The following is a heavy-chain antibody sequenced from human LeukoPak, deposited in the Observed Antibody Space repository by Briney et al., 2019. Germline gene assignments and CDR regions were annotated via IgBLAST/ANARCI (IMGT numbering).Heavy chain of an antibody. V-gene: IGHV3-23*01. CDR1: GFTFSTYA. J-gene: IGHJ4*02. CDR3: ARDWGTTGTTGWMFDN. D-gene: IGHD1-1*01. Sequence: GGSLRLSCGASGFTFSTYAMSWVRQAPGKGLEWVSAISSSSGSTYYADSVKGRFTISRDNSKNTLYLQMNSLGAEDTAVYYCARDWGTTGTTGWMFDNWGQGTLVTVTS. CDR2: ISSSSGST.